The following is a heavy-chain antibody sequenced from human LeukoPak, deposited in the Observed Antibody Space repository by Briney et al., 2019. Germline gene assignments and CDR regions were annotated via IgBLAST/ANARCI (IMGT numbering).Heavy chain of an antibody. CDR1: GFTFSDYY. Sequence: PGGSLRLSCAASGFTFSDYYMSWIRQAPGKGLEWVSYISSSGSTIYYADSVKGRFTISRDNSKNTLYLQMNSLRAEDTAVYYCAKAGQKWELLFFDYWGQGTLVTVSS. J-gene: IGHJ4*02. D-gene: IGHD1-26*01. CDR3: AKAGQKWELLFFDY. CDR2: ISSSGSTI. V-gene: IGHV3-11*01.